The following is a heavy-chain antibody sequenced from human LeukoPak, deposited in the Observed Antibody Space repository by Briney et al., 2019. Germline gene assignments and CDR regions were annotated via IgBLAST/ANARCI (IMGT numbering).Heavy chain of an antibody. D-gene: IGHD3-10*01. V-gene: IGHV4-34*01. Sequence: PSETLSLTCAVYGGSFSGYYWSWIRQPPGKGLEWIGEINHSGSTNYNPSLKSRVTISVDTSKNQFSLKLSSVTAADTAVYYCASEKGEKPKVNYNYYHYMDVWGKGTTVTVPS. J-gene: IGHJ6*03. CDR3: ASEKGEKPKVNYNYYHYMDV. CDR1: GGSFSGYY. CDR2: INHSGST.